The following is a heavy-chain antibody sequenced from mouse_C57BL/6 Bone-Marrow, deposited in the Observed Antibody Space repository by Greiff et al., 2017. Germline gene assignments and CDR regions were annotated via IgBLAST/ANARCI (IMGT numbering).Heavy chain of an antibody. Sequence: EVQLQQSGTVLARPGASVKMSCKTSGYPFTSYWLHWVKQRPGQGLEWIGAIYPGNSDTSYNQKFKGKAKLTAVTSASTAYMERSSLTNEDSAVYYCTLYDGVPFDVWGTGTTVTVSS. D-gene: IGHD2-3*01. J-gene: IGHJ1*03. CDR3: TLYDGVPFDV. CDR2: IYPGNSDT. V-gene: IGHV1-5*01. CDR1: GYPFTSYW.